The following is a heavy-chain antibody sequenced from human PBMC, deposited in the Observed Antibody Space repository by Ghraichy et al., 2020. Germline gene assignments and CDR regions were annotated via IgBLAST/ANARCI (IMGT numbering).Heavy chain of an antibody. CDR1: GFTFGSYW. CDR3: ARGDGSSRGLYFDY. D-gene: IGHD1-26*01. J-gene: IGHJ4*02. V-gene: IGHV3-7*01. CDR2: IQQNGGAK. Sequence: GGSLRLSCAASGFTFGSYWMSWVRQAPGKGLEWVANIQQNGGAKYYVDSVKGRFTTSRNNAERSVYLQMNSLRMEDTAVYYCARGDGSSRGLYFDYWGQGILVTVSS.